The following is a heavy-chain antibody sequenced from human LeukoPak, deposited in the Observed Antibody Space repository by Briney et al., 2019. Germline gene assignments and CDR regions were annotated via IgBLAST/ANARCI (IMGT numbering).Heavy chain of an antibody. D-gene: IGHD2/OR15-2a*01. CDR1: GFTFYNYA. J-gene: IGHJ6*02. V-gene: IGHV3-9*01. CDR3: TRGISYTMNI. Sequence: GGSLRLSCAASGFTFYNYAMHWVRQAPGKGLEWVSGISWNSGSIGYADSVKGRFTISRDNAKNTLYLQMSSLRAEDTAVYYCTRGISYTMNIWGQGTTVTVSS. CDR2: ISWNSGSI.